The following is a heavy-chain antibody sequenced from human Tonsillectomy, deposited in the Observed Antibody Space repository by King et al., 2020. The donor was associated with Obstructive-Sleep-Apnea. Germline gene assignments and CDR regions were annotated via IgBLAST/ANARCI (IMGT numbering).Heavy chain of an antibody. CDR3: ARRNGGSDGAYNWFDP. J-gene: IGHJ5*02. V-gene: IGHV5-51*01. Sequence: QLVQSGAEVKKPGESLRISCKGSGYRFTSYWIAWVRQMPGKGLEWMGIIYPADSDTRYSPSFQGQVTISADKSISTAYLQWSSLKASDTATYYCARRNGGSDGAYNWFDPWGQGTLVTVSS. D-gene: IGHD6-25*01. CDR1: GYRFTSYW. CDR2: IYPADSDT.